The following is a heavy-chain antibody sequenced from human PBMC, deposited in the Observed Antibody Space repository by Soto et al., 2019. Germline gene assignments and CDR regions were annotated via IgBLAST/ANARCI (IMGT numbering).Heavy chain of an antibody. V-gene: IGHV4-31*03. CDR1: GGSISSGGYY. Sequence: SETLSLTCTVSGGSISSGGYYWSWIRQHPGKCLEWIGYTYYSGRTYYNPSIKSRLTISVDTSKSQFSLKLSSVTASDTAVYYCARASCSSTSCYPPCFYGIDVWGQGITV. CDR2: TYYSGRT. CDR3: ARASCSSTSCYPPCFYGIDV. D-gene: IGHD2-2*01. J-gene: IGHJ6*01.